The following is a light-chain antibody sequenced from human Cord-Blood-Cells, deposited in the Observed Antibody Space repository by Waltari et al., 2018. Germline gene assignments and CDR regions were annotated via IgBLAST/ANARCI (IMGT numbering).Light chain of an antibody. CDR1: QSISSW. V-gene: IGKV1-5*01. Sequence: DIQMTQSPSTLSASVGDRVTLTCRASQSISSWLAWYQQKPGKAPKLLIYDASSLESGVPSRFSGSGSGTEFTLTISSLQPDDFATYYCQQYNSYLWTFGQGTKMEIK. CDR2: DAS. CDR3: QQYNSYLWT. J-gene: IGKJ1*01.